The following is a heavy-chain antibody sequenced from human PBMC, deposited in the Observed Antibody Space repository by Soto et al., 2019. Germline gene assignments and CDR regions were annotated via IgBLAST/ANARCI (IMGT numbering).Heavy chain of an antibody. CDR2: INPNSGGT. V-gene: IGHV1-2*02. Sequence: EASVKVSCKASGYTFTGYYMHWVRQAPGQGLEWMGWINPNSGGTNYAQKFQGRVTMTRDTSISTAYMELSRLRSDDTAVYYCARDGYSSSSLVGYYYYGMDVWGQGTTVTVSS. J-gene: IGHJ6*02. CDR3: ARDGYSSSSLVGYYYYGMDV. CDR1: GYTFTGYY. D-gene: IGHD6-6*01.